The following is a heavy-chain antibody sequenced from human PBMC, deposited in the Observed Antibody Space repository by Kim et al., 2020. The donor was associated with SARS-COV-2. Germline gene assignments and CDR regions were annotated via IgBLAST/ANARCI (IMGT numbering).Heavy chain of an antibody. D-gene: IGHD3-10*01. CDR1: GGSFSGYY. V-gene: IGHV4-34*01. CDR2: INHSGST. Sequence: SETLSLTCAVYGGSFSGYYWSWIRQPPGKGLEWIGEINHSGSTNYNPSLKSRVTISVDTSKNQFSLKLSSVTAADTAVYYCARGYKRGKFYYYYGMDVWGQGTTVTVSS. CDR3: ARGYKRGKFYYYYGMDV. J-gene: IGHJ6*02.